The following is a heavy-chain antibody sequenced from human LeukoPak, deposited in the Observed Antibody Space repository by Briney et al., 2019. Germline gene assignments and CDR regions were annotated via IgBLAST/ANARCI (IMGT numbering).Heavy chain of an antibody. V-gene: IGHV3-23*01. D-gene: IGHD6-19*01. J-gene: IGHJ4*02. Sequence: PGGSLRLSCAASGFTFSTFAMNWVRQAPGKGLEWVSAISGSADSTYYADSVKGRFTISRDNSKNTLSLQMNSLRADDTAVYYCAKTTAGNSSGRNPGWPVDYWGQGTLVTVSS. CDR3: AKTTAGNSSGRNPGWPVDY. CDR2: ISGSADST. CDR1: GFTFSTFA.